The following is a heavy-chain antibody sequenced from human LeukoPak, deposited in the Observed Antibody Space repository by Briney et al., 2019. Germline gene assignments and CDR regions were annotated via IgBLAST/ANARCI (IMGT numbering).Heavy chain of an antibody. CDR2: INTNTGNP. CDR1: GYTFTSYG. J-gene: IGHJ4*02. D-gene: IGHD6-6*01. V-gene: IGHV7-4-1*02. CDR3: ARDQSIAASYYFDY. Sequence: GASVKVSCKASGYTFTSYGISWVRQAPGQGLEWMGWINTNTGNPTYAQGFTGRFVFSLDTSVSTAYLQISSLKAEDTAVYYCARDQSIAASYYFDYWGQGTLVTVSS.